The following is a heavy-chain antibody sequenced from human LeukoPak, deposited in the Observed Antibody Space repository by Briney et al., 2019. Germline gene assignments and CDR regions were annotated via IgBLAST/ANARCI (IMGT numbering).Heavy chain of an antibody. CDR2: IYYSGST. J-gene: IGHJ4*02. V-gene: IGHV4-59*01. CDR1: GGSISSYY. D-gene: IGHD3-3*01. CDR3: ARSTYYDFWSGYLAYFDY. Sequence: SETLSLTCTVSGGSISSYYWSWIRQPPGKGLEWIGYIYYSGSTTYNPSLKSRVTISVDTSKNQFSLKLSSVTAADTAVYYCARSTYYDFWSGYLAYFDYWGQGTLVTVSS.